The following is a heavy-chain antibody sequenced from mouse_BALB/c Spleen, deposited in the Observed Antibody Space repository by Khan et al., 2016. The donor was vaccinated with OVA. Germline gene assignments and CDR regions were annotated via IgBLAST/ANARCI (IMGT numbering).Heavy chain of an antibody. CDR2: IDYSGST. V-gene: IGHV3-2*02. CDR3: VRGRSY. Sequence: EVQLQESGPGLVKPSQSLSLTCTVTGYSITSDYAWNWIRQFPGNSLEWMGYIDYSGSTSKKPSLKSRMSITRDTSKNQIFLQLNSVTTEDTATYYCVRGRSYWGQGTLVTVSA. CDR1: GYSITSDYA. J-gene: IGHJ3*01.